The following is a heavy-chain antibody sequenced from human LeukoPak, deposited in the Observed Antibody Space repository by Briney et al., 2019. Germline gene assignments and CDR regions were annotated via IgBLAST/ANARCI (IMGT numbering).Heavy chain of an antibody. CDR2: ISYDGSNK. J-gene: IGHJ5*02. V-gene: IGHV3-30*18. Sequence: GGSLRLSCAASGFTFNNAWMSWVRQAPGKGLEWVAVISYDGSNKYYADSAKGRFTISRDNSKNTLYLQMNSLRAEDTAVYYCAKGNDIVVVVAATRGWFDPWGQGTLVTVSS. D-gene: IGHD2-15*01. CDR3: AKGNDIVVVVAATRGWFDP. CDR1: GFTFNNAW.